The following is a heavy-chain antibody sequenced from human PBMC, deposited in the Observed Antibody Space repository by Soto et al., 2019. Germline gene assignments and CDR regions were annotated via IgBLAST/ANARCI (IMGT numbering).Heavy chain of an antibody. CDR3: ARDDYYASGSFDL. CDR2: IIPILGIA. D-gene: IGHD3-10*01. V-gene: IGHV1-69*08. Sequence: QVQLVQSGAEVKKPGSSVKVSCKASGGTFSIYTISWVRQAPGQGLEWMGRIIPILGIANYAQKFQGRVTITTDKSTGTAYMDLSSLRSEDTAVYYCARDDYYASGSFDLWGRGTLVTVSS. J-gene: IGHJ2*01. CDR1: GGTFSIYT.